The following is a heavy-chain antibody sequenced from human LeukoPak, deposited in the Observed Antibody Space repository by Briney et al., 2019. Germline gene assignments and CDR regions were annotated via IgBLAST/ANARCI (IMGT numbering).Heavy chain of an antibody. CDR3: ARVRVSSGSHPWYFDY. Sequence: PSETLSLTCTVSRGSISSYYWSWIRQPPGQGLEWIGYIYYSGSTDYNPSLKSRVNISVDTSKNQFSLKLSSVTAADTVVYYCARVRVSSGSHPWYFDYWGQGTLVTVSS. J-gene: IGHJ4*02. V-gene: IGHV4-59*01. CDR2: IYYSGST. CDR1: RGSISSYY. D-gene: IGHD3-22*01.